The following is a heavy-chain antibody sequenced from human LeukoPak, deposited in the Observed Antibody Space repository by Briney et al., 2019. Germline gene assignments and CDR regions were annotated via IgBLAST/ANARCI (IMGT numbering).Heavy chain of an antibody. J-gene: IGHJ4*02. D-gene: IGHD3-10*01. CDR2: ISNSGGNT. Sequence: PGGSLRLSCAASGFTFSRYAMSWVRQAPGKGLEWVSSISNSGGNTYYADSVKGRFTISRDNAKNTLYLQMNSLSAEDTAVYYCANPIRGVINDYWGQGTLVTVSS. V-gene: IGHV3-23*01. CDR1: GFTFSRYA. CDR3: ANPIRGVINDY.